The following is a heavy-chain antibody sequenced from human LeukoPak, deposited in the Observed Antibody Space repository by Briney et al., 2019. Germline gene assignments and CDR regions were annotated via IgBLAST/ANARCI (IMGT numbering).Heavy chain of an antibody. Sequence: PGGSLRLSCTASGFTFGDYAMSWVRQAPGKGLEWVGFIRSKGYGGTTEYAASVKGRFTISRDDSKSMAYLQMNSLKNEDTVIYYCTRDGVVAAPPAHYYYMDVWGKGTTVTISS. J-gene: IGHJ6*03. V-gene: IGHV3-49*04. CDR1: GFTFGDYA. CDR3: TRDGVVAAPPAHYYYMDV. D-gene: IGHD2-15*01. CDR2: IRSKGYGGTT.